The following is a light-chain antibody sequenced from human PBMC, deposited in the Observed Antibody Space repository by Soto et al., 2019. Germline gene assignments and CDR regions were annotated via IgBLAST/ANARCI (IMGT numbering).Light chain of an antibody. J-gene: IGLJ3*02. Sequence: QSALTQPRSVSGSPGQSVTISCTETNSGVCGYNYVSWYQHHPGKAPKLMIYDVSKRPSGVPDRFSGSKSGNTASLTLSGLQAEDEADYYCCSYAGSSWVFGGGTKLTVL. CDR1: NSGVCGYNY. CDR3: CSYAGSSWV. CDR2: DVS. V-gene: IGLV2-11*01.